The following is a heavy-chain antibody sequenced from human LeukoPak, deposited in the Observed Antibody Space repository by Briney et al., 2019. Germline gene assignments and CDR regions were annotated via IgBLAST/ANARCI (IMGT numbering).Heavy chain of an antibody. CDR1: GYTFTGYY. D-gene: IGHD1-26*01. J-gene: IGHJ3*02. CDR2: INPNSGGT. CDR3: ARPGEYSGSYPAAFEI. Sequence: ASVTVSCKASGYTFTGYYMHWVRQAPGQGLEWMGCINPNSGGTNYAQKFQGRVTMTRDTSISTAYMELSRLRSDDTAVYYCARPGEYSGSYPAAFEICGQGTMVTVSS. V-gene: IGHV1-2*02.